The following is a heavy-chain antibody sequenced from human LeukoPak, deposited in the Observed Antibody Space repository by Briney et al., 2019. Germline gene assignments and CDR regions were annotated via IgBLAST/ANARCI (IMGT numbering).Heavy chain of an antibody. CDR1: GGSISSFY. J-gene: IGHJ3*02. CDR3: AREGGFHSPAGI. Sequence: SETLSLTCTVSGGSISSFYWSWIRQSPGKGLEWIGYISYTGNTNYNPSLKSRVTISVDTSKNQFSLKLSSVTAADTAVYYCAREGGFHSPAGIWGQGTMVTVSS. D-gene: IGHD1-26*01. CDR2: ISYTGNT. V-gene: IGHV4-4*08.